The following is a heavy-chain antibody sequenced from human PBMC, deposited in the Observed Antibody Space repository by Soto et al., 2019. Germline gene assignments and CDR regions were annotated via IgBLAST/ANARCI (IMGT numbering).Heavy chain of an antibody. Sequence: PGGSLRLSCAASGFTVSSYWMSWVRQAPGKGLEWVANIKQDGSEKYYVDSVKGRFTISRDNAKNSLYLQMNSLRAEDTAVYYCTRDTGLRFIDYWGXGTLVTVSS. CDR2: IKQDGSEK. V-gene: IGHV3-7*01. CDR1: GFTVSSYW. D-gene: IGHD5-12*01. CDR3: TRDTGLRFIDY. J-gene: IGHJ4*01.